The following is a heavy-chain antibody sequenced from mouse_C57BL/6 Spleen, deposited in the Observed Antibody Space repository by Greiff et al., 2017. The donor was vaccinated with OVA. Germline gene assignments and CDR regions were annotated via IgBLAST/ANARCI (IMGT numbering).Heavy chain of an antibody. CDR1: GFSLTSYG. CDR3: ARDYGSSYKWYFDV. J-gene: IGHJ1*03. D-gene: IGHD1-1*01. V-gene: IGHV2-2*01. CDR2: IWSGGST. Sequence: QVQLQQSGPGLVQPSQSLSITCTVSGFSLTSYGGHWVRQSPGKGLVWLGVIWSGGSTDYNPAFISRLSISKDNSKSQVFFKMNSLQADDTAIYYCARDYGSSYKWYFDVWGTGTTVTVSS.